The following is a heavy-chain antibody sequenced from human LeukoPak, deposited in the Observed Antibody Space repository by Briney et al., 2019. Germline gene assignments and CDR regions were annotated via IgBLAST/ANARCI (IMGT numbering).Heavy chain of an antibody. CDR1: GGSISSYY. Sequence: SETLSLTCTVSGGSISSYYWSWIRQPPGKGLEWIGYIYYSGSTNYNPSLKSRVTISVDTSKNQFSLKLSSVTAADTAVYYCARAIGDYYDSSGYFFDYWGQGTLVTVSS. CDR2: IYYSGST. D-gene: IGHD3-22*01. V-gene: IGHV4-59*01. J-gene: IGHJ4*02. CDR3: ARAIGDYYDSSGYFFDY.